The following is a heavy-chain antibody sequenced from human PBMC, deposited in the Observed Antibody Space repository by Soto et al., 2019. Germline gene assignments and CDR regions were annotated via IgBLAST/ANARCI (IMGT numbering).Heavy chain of an antibody. CDR3: XXXXXXXXXXXXFDX. V-gene: IGHV3-33*01. CDR2: IWYRGRDI. J-gene: IGHJ4*02. CDR1: GFTFSXYV. Sequence: QVXLVXSGGGVVQPGRSLXLSCAASGFTFSXYVMHWVXXXPXXXXXXVAVIWYRGRDIFYADSVKGRFTISRDNSKNTXXLXLNXXXAXXTXXXXXXXXXXXXXXXXXFDXWGQGTLVTVSS.